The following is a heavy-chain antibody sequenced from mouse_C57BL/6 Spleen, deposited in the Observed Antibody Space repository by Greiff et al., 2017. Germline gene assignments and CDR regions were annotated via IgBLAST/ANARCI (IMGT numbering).Heavy chain of an antibody. CDR2: ISYDGSN. CDR1: GYSITSGYY. V-gene: IGHV3-6*01. J-gene: IGHJ3*01. Sequence: ESGPGLVKPSQSLSLTCSVTGYSITSGYYWNWIRQFPGNKLEWMGYISYDGSNNYNPSLKNRISITRDTSKNQFFLKLNSVTTEDTATYYCARDNWYYIWFAYWGQGTLVTVSA. CDR3: ARDNWYYIWFAY. D-gene: IGHD2-12*01.